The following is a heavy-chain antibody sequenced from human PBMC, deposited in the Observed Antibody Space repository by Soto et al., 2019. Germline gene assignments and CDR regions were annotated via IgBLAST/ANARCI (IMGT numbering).Heavy chain of an antibody. Sequence: EVQLLESGGGLVQPGGSLRLSCAASGFTFSSYAMRWVRQSPGKGLEWVSSVSGSSGSKSYADSVKGRFTISRDNSKSPVYLQMNSLRAEDTAVYFCAKDWCGGTTCYCLENWGQGTLVTVSS. V-gene: IGHV3-23*01. J-gene: IGHJ4*02. CDR1: GFTFSSYA. CDR3: AKDWCGGTTCYCLEN. D-gene: IGHD1-7*01. CDR2: VSGSSGSK.